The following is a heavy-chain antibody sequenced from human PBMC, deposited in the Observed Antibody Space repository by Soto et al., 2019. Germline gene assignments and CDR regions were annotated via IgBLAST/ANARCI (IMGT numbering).Heavy chain of an antibody. CDR1: GFTFSSYA. V-gene: IGHV3-30-3*01. CDR3: AMGAAAGD. J-gene: IGHJ4*02. CDR2: ISYDGSNK. Sequence: QVQLVESGGGVVQPGRSLRLSCAASGFTFSSYAMHWVRQAPGKGLEWVAVISYDGSNKYYADSVKGRFTISRDNSKNTLYLQMNSLRAEDTPVYYCAMGAAAGDWGQGTLVTVSS. D-gene: IGHD6-13*01.